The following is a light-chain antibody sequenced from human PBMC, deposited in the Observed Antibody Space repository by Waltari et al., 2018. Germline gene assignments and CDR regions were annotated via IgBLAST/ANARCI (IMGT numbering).Light chain of an antibody. CDR1: SGHSTNV. Sequence: QLVLTQSPSASASLGASVKLTCTLSSGHSTNVVAWLQQQPEKGPRFLMKVKREGSHTKGDGMPHRFSGSGSGAERYLTISSLQSEDEADYYCQTGGHGTWVFGGGTKLTVL. J-gene: IGLJ3*02. CDR3: QTGGHGTWV. CDR2: VKREGSH. V-gene: IGLV4-69*01.